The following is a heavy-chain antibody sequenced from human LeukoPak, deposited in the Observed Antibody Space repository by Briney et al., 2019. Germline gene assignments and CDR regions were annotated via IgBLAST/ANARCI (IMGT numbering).Heavy chain of an antibody. D-gene: IGHD4-17*01. J-gene: IGHJ4*02. Sequence: GGSLRLSCAASGFTFSSYAMSWVRQAPGKGLEWVSAISGSGGSTYYADSVKGRFTISRDNSKNTLYPQMNSLRAEDTAVYYCAKAVYDYGDGIKYYFDYWGQGTLVTVSS. CDR2: ISGSGGST. V-gene: IGHV3-23*01. CDR3: AKAVYDYGDGIKYYFDY. CDR1: GFTFSSYA.